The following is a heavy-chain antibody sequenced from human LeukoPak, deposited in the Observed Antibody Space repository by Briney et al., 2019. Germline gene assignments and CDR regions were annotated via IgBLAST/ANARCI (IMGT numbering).Heavy chain of an antibody. Sequence: SETLSLTCTVSGGSISSGDYYWSWIRQPPGKGLEWIGYIYYSGSTYYNPSLKSRVTISVDTSKNQFSLKLSSVTAADTAVYHCARADFWSGYYSPWFDYWGQGTLVTVSS. CDR1: GGSISSGDYY. CDR2: IYYSGST. V-gene: IGHV4-30-4*01. J-gene: IGHJ4*02. D-gene: IGHD3-3*01. CDR3: ARADFWSGYYSPWFDY.